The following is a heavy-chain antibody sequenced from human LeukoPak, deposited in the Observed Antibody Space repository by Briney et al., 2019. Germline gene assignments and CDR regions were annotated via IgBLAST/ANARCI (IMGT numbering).Heavy chain of an antibody. CDR2: ISPNTGDT. CDR3: VSAYDQ. CDR1: GYRFSDSY. J-gene: IGHJ5*02. Sequence: ASVKVSCKASGYRFSDSYIHWVRQAPGHGFEWMGWISPNTGDTKYAKMFQGRVTMTTGASISTAYMELSGLRSADTATYFCVSAYDQWGQGTLVTVSS. V-gene: IGHV1-2*02.